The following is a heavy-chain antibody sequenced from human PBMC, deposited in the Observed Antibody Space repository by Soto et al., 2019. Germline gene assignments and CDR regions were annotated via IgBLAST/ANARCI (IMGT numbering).Heavy chain of an antibody. Sequence: QLQLQESGSGLVKPSQTLSLTCAVSGGSISSGGYSWSWIRQPPGKGLEWIGYIYHSGSTYYNPSLKSRVTISVDTSKNQFSLKLSYVTAADTAVYYCARGLDYGDYPDAFDIWGQGTMVTVSS. CDR3: ARGLDYGDYPDAFDI. CDR1: GGSISSGGYS. J-gene: IGHJ3*02. CDR2: IYHSGST. D-gene: IGHD4-17*01. V-gene: IGHV4-30-2*01.